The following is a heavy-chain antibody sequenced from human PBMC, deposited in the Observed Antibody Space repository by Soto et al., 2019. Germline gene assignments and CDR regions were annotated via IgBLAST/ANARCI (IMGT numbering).Heavy chain of an antibody. V-gene: IGHV1-18*01. Sequence: ASVKVSCKASGYTFTIYGIIWVRQAPGQGLEWMGWISGYNGDANYAQKFQGRVTMTIDTSTTTVYMELRSLTSDDTAVYYCAKNGQPPYYYYGMEVWGQGTTVTVSS. CDR2: ISGYNGDA. CDR1: GYTFTIYG. D-gene: IGHD2-8*01. CDR3: AKNGQPPYYYYGMEV. J-gene: IGHJ6*02.